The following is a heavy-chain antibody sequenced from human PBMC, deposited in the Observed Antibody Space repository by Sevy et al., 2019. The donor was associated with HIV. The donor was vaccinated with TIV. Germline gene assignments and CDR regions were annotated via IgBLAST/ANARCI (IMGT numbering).Heavy chain of an antibody. V-gene: IGHV3-7*01. CDR1: GFTFSGFW. CDR2: INEDGSRL. D-gene: IGHD5-18*01. CDR3: ARDRAYSALDY. J-gene: IGHJ4*02. Sequence: GGSLRLSCVASGFTFSGFWMTWVRQAPGKGLERIAFINEDGSRLGYVDSVRGRFTISRENTKNSLYLQMNSLRAEDTAVYFCARDRAYSALDYWGQGTLVTVSS.